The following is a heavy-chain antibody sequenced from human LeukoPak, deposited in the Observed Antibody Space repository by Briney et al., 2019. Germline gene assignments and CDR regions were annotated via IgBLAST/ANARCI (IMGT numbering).Heavy chain of an antibody. CDR3: ARDAKQQLPRPHYNWFDP. Sequence: ASVKVSCKASGYTFTGYYVHWVRQAPGQGLEWMGWINPNSGDTNFAQKFQGRVTMTRDTSISTAYMELSRLRSDDTAVYYCARDAKQQLPRPHYNWFDPWGQGTLVTVSS. J-gene: IGHJ5*02. D-gene: IGHD6-13*01. V-gene: IGHV1-2*02. CDR1: GYTFTGYY. CDR2: INPNSGDT.